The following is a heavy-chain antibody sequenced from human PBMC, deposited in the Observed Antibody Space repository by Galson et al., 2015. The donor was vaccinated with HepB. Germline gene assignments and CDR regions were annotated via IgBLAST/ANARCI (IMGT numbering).Heavy chain of an antibody. V-gene: IGHV1-69*06. CDR1: GCTFTSYA. Sequence: SVKVSCKASGCTFTSYAISWVRQAPGQGLEWMGGIIPNFGTANYAQKFQGRVTITADKSTSTAYMELSSLRSEDTAVYYCARVPYYDRGCGMDVWGQGTTVTVSS. D-gene: IGHD3-3*01. CDR3: ARVPYYDRGCGMDV. CDR2: IIPNFGTA. J-gene: IGHJ6*02.